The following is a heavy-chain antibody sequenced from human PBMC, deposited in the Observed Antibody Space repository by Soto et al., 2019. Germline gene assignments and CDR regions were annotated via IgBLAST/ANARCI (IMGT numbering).Heavy chain of an antibody. J-gene: IGHJ6*02. CDR3: ASGGEYYDENLPHYYFFVMHV. V-gene: IGHV1-69*01. D-gene: IGHD3-16*01. Sequence: QVQLVQSGAEVKKPGSSVKVSCKASGGTFSNYPITWVRRAPGQGLEWLGGIIPIFGKADYTQKFQGRVTITADEPTSTAYMEISSLRSEDTAVYYCASGGEYYDENLPHYYFFVMHVWGPWTTVTVSS. CDR1: GGTFSNYP. CDR2: IIPIFGKA.